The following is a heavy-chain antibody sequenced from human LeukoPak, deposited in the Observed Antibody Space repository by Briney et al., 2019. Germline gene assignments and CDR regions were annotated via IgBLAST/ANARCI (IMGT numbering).Heavy chain of an antibody. J-gene: IGHJ4*02. CDR2: ISSSGSGGNT. CDR1: GVTLSTYA. CDR3: VPKGNEGY. V-gene: IGHV3-23*01. Sequence: GGSLRLSCAASGVTLSTYAMSWARQAPGRGLEWVSGISSSGSGGNTYYADSVKGRFTISRDNSKNTLYLQMSSLRVEDTAVYYCVPKGNEGYWGQGTLVTVSS. D-gene: IGHD1-1*01.